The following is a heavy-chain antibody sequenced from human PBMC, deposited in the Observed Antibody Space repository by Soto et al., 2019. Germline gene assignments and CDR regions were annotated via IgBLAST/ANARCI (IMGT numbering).Heavy chain of an antibody. Sequence: QVQLVESGGGVVQPGRSLRLSCAASGFTFSSYAMHWVRQAPGKGLEWLAVISYDGSNKYYADSVKGRFTISRDNSKNTLYLQMNSLRADDTAVYYSARMGRLHGMDVWGQGTTVTVSS. J-gene: IGHJ6*02. CDR2: ISYDGSNK. D-gene: IGHD2-15*01. V-gene: IGHV3-30-3*01. CDR3: ARMGRLHGMDV. CDR1: GFTFSSYA.